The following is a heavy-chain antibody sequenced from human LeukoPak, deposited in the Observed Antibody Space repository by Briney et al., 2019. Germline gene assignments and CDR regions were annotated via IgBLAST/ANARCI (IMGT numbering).Heavy chain of an antibody. Sequence: PGGSLRLSCAASGFAFSSYAMSWVRQAPGKGLDWVSAISGSGGSTYYADSVKGRFTISRDNSKNTLYLQMNSLRAEDTAVYYCAKVPITIFGVVTDYYFDYWGQGTLVTVSS. CDR3: AKVPITIFGVVTDYYFDY. D-gene: IGHD3-3*01. J-gene: IGHJ4*02. V-gene: IGHV3-23*01. CDR2: ISGSGGST. CDR1: GFAFSSYA.